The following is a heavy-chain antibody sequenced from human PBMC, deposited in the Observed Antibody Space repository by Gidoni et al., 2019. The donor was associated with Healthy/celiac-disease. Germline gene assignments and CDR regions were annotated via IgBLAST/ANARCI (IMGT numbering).Heavy chain of an antibody. D-gene: IGHD3-22*01. CDR1: GVTFSSYA. J-gene: IGHJ3*02. V-gene: IGHV3-23*01. CDR2: ISGSGGST. Sequence: EVQLLESGGGLVQPGGSLRLSCAASGVTFSSYAMRWVRLAPGQGLEWVTAISGSGGSTYYAESVKTRFTISRDNSNNTLYLQMNSLGAEDTAVYYCANSPYYYDSSGYYYGAAFDIWGQGTMVTVSS. CDR3: ANSPYYYDSSGYYYGAAFDI.